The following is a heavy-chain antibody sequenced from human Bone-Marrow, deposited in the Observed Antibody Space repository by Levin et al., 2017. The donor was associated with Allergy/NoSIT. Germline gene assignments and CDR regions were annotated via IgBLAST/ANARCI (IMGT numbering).Heavy chain of an antibody. CDR3: VYRRIRGVIIT. D-gene: IGHD3-10*01. V-gene: IGHV2-5*02. J-gene: IGHJ5*02. CDR1: GFSLSSSGVG. Sequence: SGPTLVKPTQTLTLTCNFSGFSLSSSGVGVGWIRQPPGKALEWLALLYWDDDKRYTPSLRDRLTITKDTSKNQVILTMTNMDPVDTATYYCVYRRIRGVIITWGQGTLVSVSS. CDR2: LYWDDDK.